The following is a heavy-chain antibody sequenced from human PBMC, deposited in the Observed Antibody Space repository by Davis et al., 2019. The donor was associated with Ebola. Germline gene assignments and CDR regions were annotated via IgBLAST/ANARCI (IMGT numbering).Heavy chain of an antibody. J-gene: IGHJ6*02. Sequence: GGSLRLSCAASGFTFSDYYMSCIRQVPGKGLEWVSYISSSGSTIYYADSVKGRFTISRDNSKNSLYLQMNSLRTEDTALYYCAKEASGDTAMVYYGIDVWGQGTTVTVSS. D-gene: IGHD5-18*01. CDR1: GFTFSDYY. CDR2: ISSSGSTI. CDR3: AKEASGDTAMVYYGIDV. V-gene: IGHV3-11*01.